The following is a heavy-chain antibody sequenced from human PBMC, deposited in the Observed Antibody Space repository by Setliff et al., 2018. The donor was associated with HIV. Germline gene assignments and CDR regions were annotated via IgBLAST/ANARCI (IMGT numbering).Heavy chain of an antibody. CDR2: INHSGRT. V-gene: IGHV4-34*01. Sequence: SETLSLTCAVYGGSFSDNYGSWIRQSPGKGLEWIGEINHSGRTKYSPSLRSRVSISVDTSKTQFSLKLRSVTAADTAVYYCAKDVCSGAYCYAYYYYGMDVWGQGTMVTVSS. CDR1: GGSFSDNY. CDR3: AKDVCSGAYCYAYYYYGMDV. J-gene: IGHJ6*02. D-gene: IGHD2-15*01.